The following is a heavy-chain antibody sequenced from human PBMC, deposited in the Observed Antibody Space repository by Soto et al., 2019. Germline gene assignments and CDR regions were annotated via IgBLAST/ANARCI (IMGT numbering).Heavy chain of an antibody. V-gene: IGHV4-4*02. Sequence: PSETLSLTCAVSSGSISSSNWWSWVRQPPGKELEWIGEIYHSGSTNYNPSLKRRVTISVDKSKNQFSLKLSSVTAADTAVYYFARAAIVVVVAATRSSAFDIWGQGTMVTVSS. J-gene: IGHJ3*02. CDR2: IYHSGST. CDR3: ARAAIVVVVAATRSSAFDI. D-gene: IGHD2-15*01. CDR1: SGSISSSNW.